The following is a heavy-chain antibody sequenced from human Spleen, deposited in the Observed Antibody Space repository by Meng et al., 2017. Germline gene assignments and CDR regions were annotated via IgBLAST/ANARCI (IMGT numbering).Heavy chain of an antibody. J-gene: IGHJ4*02. V-gene: IGHV1-46*01. CDR3: ARSHGSGTHYDY. Sequence: ASVKVSCKASGYTFTNYYLHWVRQAPGQGLEWMGLINPSEGGTGFAQKFQGRFTMTRDTSTKTVYMELSDLRSEDTAVYYCARSHGSGTHYDYWGQGTLVTVSS. CDR2: INPSEGGT. D-gene: IGHD3-10*01. CDR1: GYTFTNYY.